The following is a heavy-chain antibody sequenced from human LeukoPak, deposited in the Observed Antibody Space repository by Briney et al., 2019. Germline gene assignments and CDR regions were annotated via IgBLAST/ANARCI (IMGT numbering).Heavy chain of an antibody. CDR3: ARDPGDYDSSGLLDY. V-gene: IGHV4-61*02. CDR1: GGSISSGSYY. CDR2: IYTSGST. Sequence: SQTLSLTCTVSGGSISSGSYYWSWIRQPAGKGLEWIGRIYTSGSTNYNPSLKSRVTISVDTSKNQLSLKLSSVTAADTAVYYCARDPGDYDSSGLLDYWGQGTLVTVSS. D-gene: IGHD3-22*01. J-gene: IGHJ4*02.